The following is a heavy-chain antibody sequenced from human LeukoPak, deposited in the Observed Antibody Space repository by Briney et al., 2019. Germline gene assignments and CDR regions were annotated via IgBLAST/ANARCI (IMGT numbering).Heavy chain of an antibody. Sequence: ASVKVSCKASGYTFTGYYMHWVRQAPGQGLEWIGWINPNSGGTNYAQKFQGRVTMTRDTSISTAYMELSRLRSDDTAVYYCARASITIVRGVIKSKPFDYWGQGTLVTVSS. CDR1: GYTFTGYY. CDR2: INPNSGGT. J-gene: IGHJ4*02. D-gene: IGHD3-10*01. V-gene: IGHV1-2*02. CDR3: ARASITIVRGVIKSKPFDY.